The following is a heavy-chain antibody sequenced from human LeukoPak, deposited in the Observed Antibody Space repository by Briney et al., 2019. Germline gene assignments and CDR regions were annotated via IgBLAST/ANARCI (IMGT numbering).Heavy chain of an antibody. V-gene: IGHV3-30*18. CDR1: GFTFSSYG. CDR2: ISYDGSNK. CDR3: AKDTEYSSSWYYYGMDV. J-gene: IGHJ6*02. Sequence: GGSLRLSCAASGFTFSSYGMHGVREAPGKGLEWVAVISYDGSNKYYADSVKGRFTISRDNSKNTLYLQMNSLRAEETAVYYCAKDTEYSSSWYYYGMDVWGQGTTVTVSS. D-gene: IGHD6-13*01.